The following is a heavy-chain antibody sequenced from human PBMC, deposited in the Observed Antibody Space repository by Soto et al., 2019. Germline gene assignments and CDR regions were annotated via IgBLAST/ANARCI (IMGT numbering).Heavy chain of an antibody. Sequence: ASVKVSCKASGGTFSSYAISWVRQAPGQGLEWMGGIIPIFGTANYAQKFQGRVTITADESTSTAYMELSSLRSEDTAVYYCARVRNYDYVRVFDYWGQGTLVTVSS. CDR1: GGTFSSYA. V-gene: IGHV1-69*13. CDR2: IIPIFGTA. D-gene: IGHD3-16*01. J-gene: IGHJ4*02. CDR3: ARVRNYDYVRVFDY.